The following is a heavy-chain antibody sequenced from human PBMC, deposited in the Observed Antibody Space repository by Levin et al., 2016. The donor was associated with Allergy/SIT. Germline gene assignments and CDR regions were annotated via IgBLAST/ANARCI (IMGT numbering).Heavy chain of an antibody. D-gene: IGHD5-12*01. J-gene: IGHJ4*02. CDR3: TGGTSDVEIKY. CDR2: IHHGGNT. CDR1: GDSVYSTSW. V-gene: IGHV4-4*02. Sequence: SETLSLTCAVSGDSVYSTSWWSWVRQTPGKGLEWIGEIHHGGNTNYNPSLKSRVTISVDQSKNDFSLKLSFVTAADTAVYYCTGGTSDVEIKYWGQGTPVTVSS.